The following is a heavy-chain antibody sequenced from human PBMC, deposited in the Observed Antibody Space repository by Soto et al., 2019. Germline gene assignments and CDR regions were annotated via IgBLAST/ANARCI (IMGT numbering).Heavy chain of an antibody. J-gene: IGHJ6*02. D-gene: IGHD3-10*01. CDR2: ISYDGSNK. V-gene: IGHV3-30-3*01. CDR1: GFTFSSYA. CDR3: ARDFRLNYYYYYGMDV. Sequence: GGSLRLSCAASGFTFSSYAMHWVRQAPGKGLEWVAVISYDGSNKYYADSVKGRFTISRDNSKNTLYLQMNSLRAEDTAVYYCARDFRLNYYYYYGMDVWGQGTTVTVSS.